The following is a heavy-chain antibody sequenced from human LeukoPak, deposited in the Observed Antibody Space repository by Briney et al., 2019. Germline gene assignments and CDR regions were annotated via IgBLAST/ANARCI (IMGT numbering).Heavy chain of an antibody. J-gene: IGHJ3*02. CDR2: IYYSGST. D-gene: IGHD5-12*01. Sequence: SETLSLTCTVSGGSISSYYWSWIRQPPGKGLEWIGYIYYSGSTNYNPSLKSRVTISVDTSKNQFPLKLSSVIAADTAVYYCARDAAHGYALDAFDIWGQGTMVTVSS. CDR3: ARDAAHGYALDAFDI. V-gene: IGHV4-59*01. CDR1: GGSISSYY.